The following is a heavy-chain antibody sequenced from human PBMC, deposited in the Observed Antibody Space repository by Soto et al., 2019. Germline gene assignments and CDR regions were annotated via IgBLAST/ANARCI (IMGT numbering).Heavy chain of an antibody. Sequence: SVKVSCKASGGTFSSYAISWVRQAPGQGLEWMGGIIPIFGTANYAQKFQGRVTITADESTSTAYMELSSLRSEDTAVYYCARDRGPYDSSGYPYYFDYWGQGTLVTVSS. J-gene: IGHJ4*02. CDR3: ARDRGPYDSSGYPYYFDY. D-gene: IGHD3-22*01. CDR1: GGTFSSYA. CDR2: IIPIFGTA. V-gene: IGHV1-69*13.